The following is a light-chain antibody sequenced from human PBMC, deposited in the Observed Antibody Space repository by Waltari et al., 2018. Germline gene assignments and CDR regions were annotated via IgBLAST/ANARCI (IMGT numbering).Light chain of an antibody. Sequence: QSVLTQPPSASGTPGQRVTISCSGSSSTTGSNTVNWYQQLPGTAPKLPIYSNNQRPSGVPDRFSGSKSGTSASLAISGLQSEDEADYYCAAWDDSLNGYVFGTGTKVTVL. CDR1: SSTTGSNT. V-gene: IGLV1-44*01. J-gene: IGLJ1*01. CDR3: AAWDDSLNGYV. CDR2: SNN.